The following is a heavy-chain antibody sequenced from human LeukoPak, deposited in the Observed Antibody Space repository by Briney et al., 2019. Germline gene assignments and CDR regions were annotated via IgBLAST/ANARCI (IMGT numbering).Heavy chain of an antibody. V-gene: IGHV3-21*01. CDR1: GFTFSSYS. D-gene: IGHD3-10*01. CDR3: ARGMVRGVIIPPEGNWFDP. CDR2: VSSSSSYI. Sequence: GGSLRLSCAASGFTFSSYSMNWVRQAPGKGLEWVSSVSSSSSYIYYADSVKGRFTISRDNAKNSLYLQMNSLRAEDTAVYYCARGMVRGVIIPPEGNWFDPWGQGTLVTVS. J-gene: IGHJ5*02.